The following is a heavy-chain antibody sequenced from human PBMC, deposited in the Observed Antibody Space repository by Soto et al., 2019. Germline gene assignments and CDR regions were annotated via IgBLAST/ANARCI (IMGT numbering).Heavy chain of an antibody. D-gene: IGHD3-10*01. Sequence: EVQLVESGGGLLQPGGSLTLSCTASGFTFSNYWMHWVRQAPGKGLVWVSRTKSDGSGTSYTDSVKGRFTISRDNAYNPLYLQMSNLRAEDTAVYYCERGGFDYGPGKMDVWGKGTTVIVSS. J-gene: IGHJ6*04. CDR3: ERGGFDYGPGKMDV. CDR2: TKSDGSGT. V-gene: IGHV3-74*01. CDR1: GFTFSNYW.